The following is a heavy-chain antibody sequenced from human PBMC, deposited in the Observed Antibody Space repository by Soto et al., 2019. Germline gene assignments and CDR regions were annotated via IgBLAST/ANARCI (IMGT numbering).Heavy chain of an antibody. CDR1: GGTFSSYA. D-gene: IGHD3-22*01. Sequence: ASVKVSCKASGGTFSSYAISWVRQAPGQGLEWMGGIIPIFGTANYAQKFQGRVTITADESTSTAYMELSSLRSEDTAVYYCAILQWDYDDSSGYLDAYDIWGQGTMDTVAS. CDR3: AILQWDYDDSSGYLDAYDI. V-gene: IGHV1-69*13. J-gene: IGHJ3*02. CDR2: IIPIFGTA.